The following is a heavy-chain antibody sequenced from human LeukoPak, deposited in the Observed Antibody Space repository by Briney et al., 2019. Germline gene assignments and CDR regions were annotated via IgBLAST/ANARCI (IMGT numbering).Heavy chain of an antibody. V-gene: IGHV1-2*04. CDR3: ARDILGRSNGGSNYFGMEV. CDR1: GYTFTGYY. D-gene: IGHD2-15*01. J-gene: IGHJ6*02. Sequence: ASVKVSCKASGYTFTGYYMHWVRQAPGQGLEWMGWINPNSGGTNDAQKFQGWVTMTRDTSISTAYMELSRLRSDDTAVYYCARDILGRSNGGSNYFGMEVWGQGTTVTVSS. CDR2: INPNSGGT.